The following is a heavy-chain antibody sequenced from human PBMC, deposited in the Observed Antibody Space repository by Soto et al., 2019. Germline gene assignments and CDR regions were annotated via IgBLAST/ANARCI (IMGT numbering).Heavy chain of an antibody. Sequence: SETLSLTCAVYGGSFSGYYWSWIRQPPGKGLEWIGEINHSGSTNYNPSLKSRVTISVDTSKNQFSLKLSSVTAADTAVYYCAGEGYDSSGDWIDYWGQGTLVTVSS. V-gene: IGHV4-34*01. J-gene: IGHJ4*02. D-gene: IGHD3-22*01. CDR2: INHSGST. CDR3: AGEGYDSSGDWIDY. CDR1: GGSFSGYY.